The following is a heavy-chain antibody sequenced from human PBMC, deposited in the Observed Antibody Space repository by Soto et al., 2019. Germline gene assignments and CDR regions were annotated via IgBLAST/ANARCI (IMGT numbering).Heavy chain of an antibody. CDR1: GFSLSTSGVG. D-gene: IGHD2-15*01. Sequence: QITLKESGPTLVKPTQTLTLTCTFSGFSLSTSGVGVGWIRQPPGKALECLALIYWDDDKRYSPSLKSRLSVTKDTSHNQVVLTMTNMDPVDTGTYYCAHRLCDSSCYWDVGFFDYWGQGTLVTVSS. V-gene: IGHV2-5*02. J-gene: IGHJ4*02. CDR2: IYWDDDK. CDR3: AHRLCDSSCYWDVGFFDY.